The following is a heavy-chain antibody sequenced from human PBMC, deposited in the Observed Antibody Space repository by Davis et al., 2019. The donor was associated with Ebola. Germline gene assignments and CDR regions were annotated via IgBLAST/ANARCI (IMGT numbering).Heavy chain of an antibody. CDR3: ASGGYDSSGYEIYYGMDV. CDR1: GFTVSSNY. V-gene: IGHV3-30-3*01. J-gene: IGHJ6*04. D-gene: IGHD3-22*01. Sequence: GESLKISCAASGFTVSSNYMSWVRQAPGKGLEWVAVISYDGSNKYYADSVKGRFTISRDNSKNTLYLQMNSLRAEDTAVYYCASGGYDSSGYEIYYGMDVWGKGTTVTVSS. CDR2: ISYDGSNK.